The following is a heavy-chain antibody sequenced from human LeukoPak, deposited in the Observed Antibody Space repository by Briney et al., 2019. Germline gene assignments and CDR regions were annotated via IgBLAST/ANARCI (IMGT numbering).Heavy chain of an antibody. CDR2: ISGSGGST. Sequence: GGSLRLSCAASGLTFSSYAMSWVRQAPGKGLEWVSAISGSGGSTYYADSVKGRFTISRDNSKNTLYLQMNSLRAEDTAVYYCATIGDYYDSSGYDYWGQGTLVTVAS. D-gene: IGHD3-22*01. V-gene: IGHV3-23*01. J-gene: IGHJ4*02. CDR3: ATIGDYYDSSGYDY. CDR1: GLTFSSYA.